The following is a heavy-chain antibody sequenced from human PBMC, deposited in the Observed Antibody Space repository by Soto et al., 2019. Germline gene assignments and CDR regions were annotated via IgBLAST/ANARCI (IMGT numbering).Heavy chain of an antibody. J-gene: IGHJ5*02. V-gene: IGHV1-69*01. CDR3: SREEIPSLKGWFDH. CDR1: GGTFSRYA. Sequence: QVQLVQSGAEVKKPGSSVKVSCKASGGTFSRYAISWVGQAPGQWLEWMGWIIPIFGTATYAQKFQGRGTTTSDDSTSTTYMELSSMITADKAVYYYSREEIPSLKGWFDHWGQGTLVTVS. D-gene: IGHD2-2*02. CDR2: IIPIFGTA.